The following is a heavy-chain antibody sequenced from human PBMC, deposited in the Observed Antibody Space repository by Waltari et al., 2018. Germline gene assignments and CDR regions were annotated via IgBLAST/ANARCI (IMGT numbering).Heavy chain of an antibody. J-gene: IGHJ4*02. D-gene: IGHD3-10*01. CDR3: AGGPTRLKYYYGSGSKPKQYYFDY. CDR1: GGSFSGYY. CDR2: INHSGST. V-gene: IGHV4-34*01. Sequence: QVQLQQWGAGLLKPSETLSLTCAVYGGSFSGYYWSWIRQPPGKGMEWIGEINHSGSTTYTPSLKSGGTNSVDTSKNQFSLRLSSVTAADTAGYYWAGGPTRLKYYYGSGSKPKQYYFDYWGQGTLVTVSS.